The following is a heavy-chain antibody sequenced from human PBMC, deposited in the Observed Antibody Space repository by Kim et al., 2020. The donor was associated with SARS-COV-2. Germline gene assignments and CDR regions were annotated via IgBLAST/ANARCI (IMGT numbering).Heavy chain of an antibody. Sequence: GGSLRLSCAASGFTFSSYAMSWVRQAPGKGLEWVSAISGSGGSTYYADSVKGRFTISRDNSKNTLYLQMNSLRAEDTAVYYCAKDATPYYYGSGNWYFDLWGRGTLVTVSS. D-gene: IGHD3-10*01. CDR3: AKDATPYYYGSGNWYFDL. CDR1: GFTFSSYA. V-gene: IGHV3-23*01. J-gene: IGHJ2*01. CDR2: ISGSGGST.